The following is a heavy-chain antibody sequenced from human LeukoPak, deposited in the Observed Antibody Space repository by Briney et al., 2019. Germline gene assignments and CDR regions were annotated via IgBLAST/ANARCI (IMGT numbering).Heavy chain of an antibody. J-gene: IGHJ1*01. Sequence: GGSLRLSCAASGFTLSTYAMSWVRQAPGKGLEWVSAIGGSGRSTYYADSVRGRFTISRDNSKNTLYLQMSSLRAEDSAVYYCAKDTALAAVGSLHRWGQGTLVTVSS. V-gene: IGHV3-23*01. CDR2: IGGSGRST. CDR3: AKDTALAAVGSLHR. CDR1: GFTLSTYA. D-gene: IGHD6-19*01.